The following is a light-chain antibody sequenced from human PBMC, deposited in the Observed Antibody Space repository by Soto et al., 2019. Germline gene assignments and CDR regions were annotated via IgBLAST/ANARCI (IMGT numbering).Light chain of an antibody. CDR2: DAS. Sequence: IVLTQSPVTLALSPGERAVLSCRASQSVSTSLAWYQHKPGQAPRLFIYDASKRAPGIPARFSGSGSGTDFTLNISSLEPEDDAVYSCKLRVARHSFG. CDR1: QSVSTS. V-gene: IGKV3-11*01. J-gene: IGKJ1*01. CDR3: KLRVARHS.